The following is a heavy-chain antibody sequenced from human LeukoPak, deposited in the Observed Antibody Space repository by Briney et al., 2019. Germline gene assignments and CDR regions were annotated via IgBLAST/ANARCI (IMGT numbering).Heavy chain of an antibody. D-gene: IGHD3-10*01. Sequence: GGSLRLSCAASGFPFNKYGMHWVRQAPGKGLEWVSYISERGGSTTYADSVKGRFTISRDTSLNTLYLQMSNLRAEDTAVYFCAKRGVVIRGILVIGYHQEAYHYDFWGQGVLVTVSS. V-gene: IGHV3-23*01. CDR2: ISERGGST. CDR1: GFPFNKYG. CDR3: AKRGVVIRGILVIGYHQEAYHYDF. J-gene: IGHJ4*02.